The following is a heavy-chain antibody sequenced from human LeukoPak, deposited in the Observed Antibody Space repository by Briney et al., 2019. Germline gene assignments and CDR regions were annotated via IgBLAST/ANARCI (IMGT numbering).Heavy chain of an antibody. D-gene: IGHD3-10*01. V-gene: IGHV4-34*01. CDR2: INHSGST. CDR3: AKVAKYYYGSETYYFFEH. J-gene: IGHJ4*02. CDR1: GGSFSGYY. Sequence: KTSETLSLTCAVYGGSFSGYYWSWIRQPPGKGLEWIGEINHSGSTNYNPSLKSRVTISVDTSKNQFSLKLSSVTAVDTAVYYCAKVAKYYYGSETYYFFEHWGQGTPVTASS.